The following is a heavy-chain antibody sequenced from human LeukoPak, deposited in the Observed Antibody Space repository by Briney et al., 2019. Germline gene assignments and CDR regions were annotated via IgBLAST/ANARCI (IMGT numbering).Heavy chain of an antibody. CDR1: GGSISSSSYY. D-gene: IGHD3-22*01. V-gene: IGHV4-39*01. Sequence: SETLSLTCTVSGGSISSSSYYWGWIHQPPGEGLEWIGTIYYSGSTYYNPSLKSRVTISVDTSKNQFSLKLSSVTAADTAVYYCARVPHLLYSSGYYFDYWGQGTLVTVSS. CDR3: ARVPHLLYSSGYYFDY. J-gene: IGHJ4*02. CDR2: IYYSGST.